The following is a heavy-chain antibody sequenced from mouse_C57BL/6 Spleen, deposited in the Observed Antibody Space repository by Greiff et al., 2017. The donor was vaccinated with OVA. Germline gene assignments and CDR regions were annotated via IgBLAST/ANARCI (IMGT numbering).Heavy chain of an antibody. CDR2: IDPSDSYT. CDR3: ARATTPPAWFAY. V-gene: IGHV1-59*01. J-gene: IGHJ3*01. CDR1: GYTFTSYW. D-gene: IGHD1-1*01. Sequence: VQLQQSGAELVRPGTSVKLSCKASGYTFTSYWMHWVKQRPGQGLEWIGVIDPSDSYTNYNQKFKGKATLTVDTSSSTAYMQLSSLTSEDSAVYYCARATTPPAWFAYWGQGTLVTVSA.